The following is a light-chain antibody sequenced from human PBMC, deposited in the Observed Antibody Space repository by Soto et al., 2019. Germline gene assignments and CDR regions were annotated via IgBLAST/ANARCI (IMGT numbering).Light chain of an antibody. CDR1: QSISTS. J-gene: IGKJ4*01. CDR2: HAS. CDR3: QHYNTY. V-gene: IGKV1-5*01. Sequence: DIQMTQSPSTLSASVGDRVTITCRASQSISTSLAWYQQKPGKAPKLLIFHASDVESGVPSRFSGSGSGTEFTRTISSLQADDFATYYCQHYNTYFGGGTKVDIK.